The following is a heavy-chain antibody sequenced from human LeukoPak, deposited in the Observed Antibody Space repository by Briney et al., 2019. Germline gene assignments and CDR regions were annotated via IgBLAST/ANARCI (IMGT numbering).Heavy chain of an antibody. Sequence: ASVKVSCKASGYTFASYDINWVRQATGQGLEWMGWMNPNSGNTGYAQKFQGRVTMTRNTSISTAYMELSSLRSEDTAVYYCARDYYYDSSGYYSSPWFDPWGQGTLVTVSS. J-gene: IGHJ5*02. CDR3: ARDYYYDSSGYYSSPWFDP. D-gene: IGHD3-22*01. CDR1: GYTFASYD. CDR2: MNPNSGNT. V-gene: IGHV1-8*01.